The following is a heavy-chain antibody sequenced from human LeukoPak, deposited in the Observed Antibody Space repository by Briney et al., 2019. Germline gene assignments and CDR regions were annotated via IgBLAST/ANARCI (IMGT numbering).Heavy chain of an antibody. Sequence: SETLSLTCKVAGGSINSYYWSWIRQPPGKVLEWIGYIYYIGTTNYNPSLKSRVTISLDTSKNQVSLILTSVTAADTAVYYCARLAVATTSWFDPWGQGTLVTVSS. CDR3: ARLAVATTSWFDP. J-gene: IGHJ5*02. V-gene: IGHV4-59*01. CDR1: GGSINSYY. D-gene: IGHD2-15*01. CDR2: IYYIGTT.